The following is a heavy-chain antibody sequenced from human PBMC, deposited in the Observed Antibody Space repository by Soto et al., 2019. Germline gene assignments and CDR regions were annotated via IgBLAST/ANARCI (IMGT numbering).Heavy chain of an antibody. D-gene: IGHD1-7*01. J-gene: IGHJ4*02. CDR1: GFTFSDAW. Sequence: PGGSLRLSCAVSGFTFSDAWMSWVRQAPGKGLEWVGRIKSKTDGGTTDYAAPVEGRFTISRDDSKRSLYLQMNSLKTEDTALYFCVKLRLELLYLDSWGLGALVTVSS. CDR3: VKLRLELLYLDS. V-gene: IGHV3-15*01. CDR2: IKSKTDGGTT.